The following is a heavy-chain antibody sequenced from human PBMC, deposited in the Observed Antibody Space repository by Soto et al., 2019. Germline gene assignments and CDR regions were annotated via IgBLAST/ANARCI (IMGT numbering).Heavy chain of an antibody. J-gene: IGHJ3*02. V-gene: IGHV3-23*01. Sequence: PGGSLRLSCAASGFTFSGFSMNWVRQAPGKGLEWVSAISGSGDYTYYADSVKGRFTISRDNAINRLYLQVNSLRTEDAAVYYCAHPRGYGVFDAYDIWGQGAMVTVSS. CDR1: GFTFSGFS. D-gene: IGHD4-17*01. CDR3: AHPRGYGVFDAYDI. CDR2: ISGSGDYT.